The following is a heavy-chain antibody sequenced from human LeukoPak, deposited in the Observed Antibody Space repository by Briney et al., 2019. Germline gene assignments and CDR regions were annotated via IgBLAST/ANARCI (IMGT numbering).Heavy chain of an antibody. D-gene: IGHD1-26*01. J-gene: IGHJ4*02. CDR1: GFTFTNYA. CDR2: IEDDSSDT. Sequence: GTSLRLSCAASGFTFTNYAMYWVRQAPGKGLEWVSAIEDDSSDTFYTDSVKGRFTISRDDSKNTLYLQMNSLRAADTAVYYCAAASRGTRLFFEYWGQGTLVTVSS. V-gene: IGHV3-23*05. CDR3: AAASRGTRLFFEY.